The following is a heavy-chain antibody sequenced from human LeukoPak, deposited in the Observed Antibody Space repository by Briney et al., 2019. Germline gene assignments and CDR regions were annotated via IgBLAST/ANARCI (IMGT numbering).Heavy chain of an antibody. J-gene: IGHJ4*02. V-gene: IGHV3-23*01. CDR3: ARGQSSHFDY. CDR1: GFTFSSYA. CDR2: FSGTSST. Sequence: PGGSLRLSCAASGFTFSSYAMSWVRQAPGKGLEWVSTFSGTSSTSYADAVKGRVTISRDNSKNSLYLQMNSLRVGDTAVYYCARGQSSHFDYWAQRTLVTVSS.